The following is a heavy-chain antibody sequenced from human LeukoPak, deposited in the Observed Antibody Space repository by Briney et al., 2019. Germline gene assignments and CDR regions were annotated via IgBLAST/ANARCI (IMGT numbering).Heavy chain of an antibody. Sequence: SQTLSLTCTVSGGSISSGGYYWSWIRQHPGKGLEWIGYIYYSGSTYYNPSLKSRVTISVDTSKNQFSLKLSSVTAAGTAVYYCARESRATQLDYWGQGTLVTVSS. J-gene: IGHJ4*02. CDR1: GGSISSGGYY. D-gene: IGHD1-26*01. V-gene: IGHV4-31*03. CDR2: IYYSGST. CDR3: ARESRATQLDY.